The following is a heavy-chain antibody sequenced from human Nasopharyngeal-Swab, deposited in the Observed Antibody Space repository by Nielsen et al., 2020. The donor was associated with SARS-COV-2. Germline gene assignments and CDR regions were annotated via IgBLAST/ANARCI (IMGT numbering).Heavy chain of an antibody. V-gene: IGHV1-2*06. D-gene: IGHD3-16*02. CDR2: INPNSGGT. CDR1: GYTFTGYY. J-gene: IGHJ4*02. CDR3: ARVLYDYIWGSYRSCDY. Sequence: ASVKVSCKASGYTFTGYYMHWVRQAPGQGLEWMGRINPNSGGTNYAQKFQGRVTMTRDTSISTAYMELSRLRSDDTAVYYCARVLYDYIWGSYRSCDYWGQGTLVTVSS.